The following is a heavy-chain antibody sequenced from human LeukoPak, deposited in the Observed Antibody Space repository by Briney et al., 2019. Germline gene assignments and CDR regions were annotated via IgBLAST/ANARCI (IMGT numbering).Heavy chain of an antibody. J-gene: IGHJ5*02. CDR1: GFTFNDYY. Sequence: GGSLRLSCAASGFTFNDYYMSWIRQAPGKGLEWLSSINIGGTNTHYADSVKGRFTISSDNAKKSLYLEMNNLRAEDTAVYYCATDGAGFDTWGQGVLVTVSS. CDR3: ATDGAGFDT. CDR2: INIGGTNT. V-gene: IGHV3-11*01.